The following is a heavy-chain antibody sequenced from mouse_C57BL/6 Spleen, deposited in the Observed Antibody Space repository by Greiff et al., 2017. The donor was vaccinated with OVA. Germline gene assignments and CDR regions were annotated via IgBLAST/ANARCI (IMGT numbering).Heavy chain of an antibody. CDR2: IWSGGST. D-gene: IGHD2-4*01. V-gene: IGHV2-2*01. CDR1: GFSFTSYG. Sequence: QVQLKESGPGLVQPSQSLSITCTVSGFSFTSYGVHWVRQSPGKGLEWLGVIWSGGSTDYNAAFISRLSISKDKTKSQVFFKRNSLQADDTAIYYCARKRGYDYPWFAYWGQGTLVTVSA. J-gene: IGHJ3*01. CDR3: ARKRGYDYPWFAY.